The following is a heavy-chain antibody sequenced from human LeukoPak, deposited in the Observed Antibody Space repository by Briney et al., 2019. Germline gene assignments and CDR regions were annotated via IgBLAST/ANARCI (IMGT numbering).Heavy chain of an antibody. CDR1: GYTFTSYA. V-gene: IGHV1-3*01. Sequence: ASVKVSCKASGYTFTSYAMHRVRQAPGQRLEWMGWINAGNGNTKYSQKFQGRVTITRDTSASTAYMELSSLRSEDTAVYYCARRYCSGGSCYPFSDYWGQGTLVTVSS. CDR3: ARRYCSGGSCYPFSDY. J-gene: IGHJ4*02. D-gene: IGHD2-15*01. CDR2: INAGNGNT.